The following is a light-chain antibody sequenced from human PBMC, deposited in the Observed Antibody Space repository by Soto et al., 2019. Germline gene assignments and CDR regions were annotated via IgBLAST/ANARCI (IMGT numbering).Light chain of an antibody. CDR2: WAS. CDR3: QQGHSTPYT. Sequence: DIVMTQSPDSLAVSLGERATINCKSSQSVLYSSNNKNYLAWYQQKPGQPPKLLIYWASTRESGVPDRFSGSGSGTDFTLTISSLQPEDFATYHCQQGHSTPYTFGQGTRLEI. V-gene: IGKV4-1*01. J-gene: IGKJ2*01. CDR1: QSVLYSSNNKNY.